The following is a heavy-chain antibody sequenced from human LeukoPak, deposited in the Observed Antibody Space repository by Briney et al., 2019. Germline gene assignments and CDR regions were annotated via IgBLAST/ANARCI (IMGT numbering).Heavy chain of an antibody. J-gene: IGHJ4*02. Sequence: SQTLSLTCAVYGGSFSGYYWRWIPQPPAKGLEWIGEINHSGSTKYNPSLKSRVTISVDTSKNQFSLKLSSVTAAYTAVYYCSRGPSYYDFWQEFDYWGQGTLVTVSS. CDR2: INHSGST. D-gene: IGHD3-3*01. CDR3: SRGPSYYDFWQEFDY. V-gene: IGHV4-34*01. CDR1: GGSFSGYY.